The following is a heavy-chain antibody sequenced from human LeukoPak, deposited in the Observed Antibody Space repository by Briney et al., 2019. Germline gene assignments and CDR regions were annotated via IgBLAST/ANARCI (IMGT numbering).Heavy chain of an antibody. D-gene: IGHD1-26*01. V-gene: IGHV3-53*01. CDR3: ARGGSYLSAFDI. Sequence: PGGSLRLSRAASGFTVSSNYMSWVRQAPGKGVEWVSIIYSGGSTFYADSVKGRFTISRDNSKNTLYLQMNSLRAEDTAVYYCARGGSYLSAFDIWGQGTMVTVSS. CDR1: GFTVSSNY. CDR2: IYSGGST. J-gene: IGHJ3*02.